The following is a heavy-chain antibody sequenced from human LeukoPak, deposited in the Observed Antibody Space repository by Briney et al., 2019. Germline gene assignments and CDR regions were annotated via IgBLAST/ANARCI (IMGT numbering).Heavy chain of an antibody. CDR1: GGSISSYY. D-gene: IGHD3-22*01. CDR2: IYYSGST. CDR3: ARGYYDSSGYYYRVYYYYMDV. Sequence: SETLSLTCTVSGGSISSYYWSWIRQPPGKGLEWIGYIYYSGSTNYNPSLKSRVTISVDTSKNQFSLKLSSVTAADTAVYYCARGYYDSSGYYYRVYYYYMDVRGKGTTVTISS. J-gene: IGHJ6*03. V-gene: IGHV4-59*01.